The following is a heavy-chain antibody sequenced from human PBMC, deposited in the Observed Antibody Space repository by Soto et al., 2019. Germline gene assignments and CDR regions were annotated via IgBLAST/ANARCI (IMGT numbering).Heavy chain of an antibody. Sequence: QVQLVESGGGVVQPGRSLRLSCAASGFTFSSYGMHWVRQAPGKGLEWVAVIWYDGSNKYYADSVKGRFTISRDNYKNTLYLQMNSLRAEDTAVYCCARSPGDGYNNDYWGQGTLVTVSS. CDR3: ARSPGDGYNNDY. CDR2: IWYDGSNK. J-gene: IGHJ4*02. D-gene: IGHD5-12*01. V-gene: IGHV3-33*01. CDR1: GFTFSSYG.